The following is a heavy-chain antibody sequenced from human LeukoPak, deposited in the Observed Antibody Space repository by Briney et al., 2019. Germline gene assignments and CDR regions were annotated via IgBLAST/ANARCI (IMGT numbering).Heavy chain of an antibody. D-gene: IGHD3-16*01. V-gene: IGHV4-61*02. CDR2: IYTSGST. Sequence: SQTLSLTCTVSGGSISSGSYYWSWIRQPAGKGLEWIGRIYTSGSTNYNPSLKSRVTISVDTSKNQFSLKLSSVTAADTAVYYCARASFWESPVNWFDPWGQGTLVTVSS. CDR3: ARASFWESPVNWFDP. J-gene: IGHJ5*02. CDR1: GGSISSGSYY.